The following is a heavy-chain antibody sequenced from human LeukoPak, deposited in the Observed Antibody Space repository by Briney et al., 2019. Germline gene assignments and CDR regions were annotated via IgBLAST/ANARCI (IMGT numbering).Heavy chain of an antibody. CDR3: ARVSREISSY. Sequence: GGSLRLSCAASGFTFSSSWMNWVRQAPGKGLELVASIKQDGSEKYYVDSVKGRFTISRDNANNSMYLQMNSLRAEDTAVDYCARVSREISSYWGQGTTVTVSS. V-gene: IGHV3-7*01. D-gene: IGHD2-2*01. CDR1: GFTFSSSW. CDR2: IKQDGSEK. J-gene: IGHJ4*02.